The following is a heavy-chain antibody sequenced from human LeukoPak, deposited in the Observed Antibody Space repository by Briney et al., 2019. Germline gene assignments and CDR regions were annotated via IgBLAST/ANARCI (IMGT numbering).Heavy chain of an antibody. CDR1: GGSISSYY. D-gene: IGHD2-2*01. V-gene: IGHV4-59*01. CDR3: ARDGGYCSSTSCYGI. Sequence: PSETLSLTCTVSGGSISSYYWSWIRQPPGEGLEWIGYIYYSGSTNYNPSLKSRVTISVDTSKDQFSLKLSSVTAADTAVYYCARDGGYCSSTSCYGIWGQGTMVTVSS. J-gene: IGHJ3*02. CDR2: IYYSGST.